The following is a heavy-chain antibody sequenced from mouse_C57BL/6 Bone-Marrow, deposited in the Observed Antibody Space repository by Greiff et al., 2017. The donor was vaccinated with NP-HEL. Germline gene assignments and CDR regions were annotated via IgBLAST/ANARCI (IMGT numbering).Heavy chain of an antibody. D-gene: IGHD2-4*01. Sequence: VQLQQSGPELVKPGASVKISCKASGYSFTGYYMNWVKQSPEKSLEWIGEINPSTGGTTYNQKFKAKATLTVDKSSSTAYMQLKSLTSEDSAVYYCARRGYYDYDGPYYAMDYWGQGTSVTVSS. J-gene: IGHJ4*01. CDR1: GYSFTGYY. V-gene: IGHV1-42*01. CDR2: INPSTGGT. CDR3: ARRGYYDYDGPYYAMDY.